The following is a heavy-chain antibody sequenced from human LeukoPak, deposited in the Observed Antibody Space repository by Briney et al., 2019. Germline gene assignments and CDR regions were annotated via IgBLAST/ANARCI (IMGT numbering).Heavy chain of an antibody. CDR1: GGSIRSNYY. V-gene: IGHV4-39*07. CDR3: ARVYLVEVRALVVPASLDP. D-gene: IGHD2-2*01. Sequence: PSETLSLTCTVSGGSIRSNYYWGWIRQPPGKGLEWIGSIYYSGNSYYNPSLKSRVTMSIDTSKNQFSLKLSSVTAADTAVYYCARVYLVEVRALVVPASLDPWGRGTLVTVSS. J-gene: IGHJ5*02. CDR2: IYYSGNS.